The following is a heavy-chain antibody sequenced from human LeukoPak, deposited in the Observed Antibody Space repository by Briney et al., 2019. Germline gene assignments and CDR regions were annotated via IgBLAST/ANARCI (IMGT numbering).Heavy chain of an antibody. V-gene: IGHV1-2*02. CDR2: INPNSGGT. D-gene: IGHD6-19*01. J-gene: IGHJ5*02. CDR3: ARVAGWPRHNWFDP. Sequence: GASVKVSCKASGYTFTGYYMHWVRQAPGQGLEWMGWINPNSGGTNYAQKFQGRVTITADKSTSTAYMELSSLRSEDTAVYYCARVAGWPRHNWFDPWGQGTLVTVSS. CDR1: GYTFTGYY.